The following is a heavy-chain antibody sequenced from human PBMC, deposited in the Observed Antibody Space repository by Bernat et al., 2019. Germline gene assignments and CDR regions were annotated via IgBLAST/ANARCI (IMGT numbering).Heavy chain of an antibody. D-gene: IGHD1-26*01. J-gene: IGHJ4*02. CDR1: GFTFSSYG. V-gene: IGHV3-33*01. Sequence: QVQLVESGGGVVQPGRSLRLSCAASGFTFSSYGMHWVRQAPGKGLEWVAVIWYDGSNKYYADSVKGRFTISRDNSKNTLYLQMNSLRSEDTAVYYCARAGGLLVEYYFDYWGQGTLVTVSS. CDR2: IWYDGSNK. CDR3: ARAGGLLVEYYFDY.